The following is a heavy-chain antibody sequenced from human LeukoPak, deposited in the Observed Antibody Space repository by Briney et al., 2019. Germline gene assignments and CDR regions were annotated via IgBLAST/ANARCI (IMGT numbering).Heavy chain of an antibody. CDR3: ARDYYGSGSYD. D-gene: IGHD3-10*01. J-gene: IGHJ4*02. Sequence: GASVKVSCKASGYTFTSYYMHWVRQAPGQGLEWMGGIIPIFGTANYAQKFQGRVTLTRNTSISTAYMELSSLRSEDTAVYYCARDYYGSGSYDWGQGTLVTVSS. CDR1: GYTFTSYY. V-gene: IGHV1-46*01. CDR2: IIPIFGTA.